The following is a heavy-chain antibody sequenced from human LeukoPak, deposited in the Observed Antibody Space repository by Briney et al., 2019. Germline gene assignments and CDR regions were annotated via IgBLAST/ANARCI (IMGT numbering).Heavy chain of an antibody. J-gene: IGHJ6*03. Sequence: GGSLRLSCAASGFTFSNYWMHWVRQAPGKGLVWVSRINSDGSSTSYADSVKGRFTISRDNAKNTLYLQMNSLRAEDTAVYYCARVTSGSYFGYYYYYMDVWGKGTTVTVSS. V-gene: IGHV3-74*01. CDR2: INSDGSST. CDR3: ARVTSGSYFGYYYYYMDV. CDR1: GFTFSNYW. D-gene: IGHD1-26*01.